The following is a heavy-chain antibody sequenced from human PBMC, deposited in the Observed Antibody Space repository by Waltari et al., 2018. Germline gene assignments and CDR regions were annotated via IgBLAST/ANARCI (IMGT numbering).Heavy chain of an antibody. CDR3: ARDRGWLQSRDDAFDI. V-gene: IGHV4-59*01. Sequence: QVQLQESGPGLVKPSETLSLTCTVSGGSISSYYWSWIRQPPGKGLEWIGYIYYSGSTNYHPSRKSRVTISVDTSTNQFSRKLSSVTAADTAVYYCARDRGWLQSRDDAFDIWGQGTMVTVSS. J-gene: IGHJ3*02. D-gene: IGHD3-10*01. CDR2: IYYSGST. CDR1: GGSISSYY.